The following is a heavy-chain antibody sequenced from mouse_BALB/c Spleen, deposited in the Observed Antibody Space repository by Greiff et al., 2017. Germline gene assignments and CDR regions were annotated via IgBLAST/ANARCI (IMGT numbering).Heavy chain of an antibody. J-gene: IGHJ3*01. CDR1: GYTFTSYV. D-gene: IGHD1-1*02. V-gene: IGHV1-14*01. CDR2: INPYNDGT. CDR3: AREGGSPFAY. Sequence: VQLKESGDDLVKPGASVKMSCKASGYTFTSYVMHWVKQKPGQGLEWIGYINPYNDGTKYNEKFKGKATLTSDKSSSTAYMELSSLTSEDSAVYYCAREGGSPFAYWGQGTLVTVSA.